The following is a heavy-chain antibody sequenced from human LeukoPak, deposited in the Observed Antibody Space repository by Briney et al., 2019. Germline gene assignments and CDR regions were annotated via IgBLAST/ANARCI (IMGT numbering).Heavy chain of an antibody. J-gene: IGHJ1*01. Sequence: SETLSLTCTVSGGSISSYYWSWIRQPPGKGLEWIGCIYYSGSTNYNPSLKSRVTISVDTSKNQFSLKLSSVTAADTAVYYCARRDSSGWYEYFQHWGQGTLVTVSS. CDR3: ARRDSSGWYEYFQH. V-gene: IGHV4-59*08. CDR1: GGSISSYY. CDR2: IYYSGST. D-gene: IGHD6-19*01.